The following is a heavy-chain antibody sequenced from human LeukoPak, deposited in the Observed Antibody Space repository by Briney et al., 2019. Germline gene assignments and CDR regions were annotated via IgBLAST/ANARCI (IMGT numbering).Heavy chain of an antibody. V-gene: IGHV1-69*13. CDR2: IIPIFGTA. CDR3: ATVGWLTDAEGYYYFDY. J-gene: IGHJ4*02. Sequence: ASVKVSCKASGGTFSSYAISWVRQAPGQGLEWMGGIIPIFGTANYAQKFQGRVTITADESTSTAYMELSSLRSEDTAVHYCATVGWLTDAEGYYYFDYWGQGTLVTVSS. D-gene: IGHD3-9*01. CDR1: GGTFSSYA.